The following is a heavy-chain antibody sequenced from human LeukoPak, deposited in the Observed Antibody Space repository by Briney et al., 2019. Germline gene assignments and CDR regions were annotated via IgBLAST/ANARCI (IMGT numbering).Heavy chain of an antibody. CDR3: AKDLPQYYDFWSGYYGGFDY. D-gene: IGHD3-3*01. Sequence: GGSLRRSCAASGFTFEDYAMHWVRQGPGKGLEWVSLISGNGNNIYYADSVKGRFTISRDNSKNSLYLQMNSLRTEDTALYYCAKDLPQYYDFWSGYYGGFDYWGQGTLVTVSS. J-gene: IGHJ4*02. V-gene: IGHV3-43*02. CDR1: GFTFEDYA. CDR2: ISGNGNNI.